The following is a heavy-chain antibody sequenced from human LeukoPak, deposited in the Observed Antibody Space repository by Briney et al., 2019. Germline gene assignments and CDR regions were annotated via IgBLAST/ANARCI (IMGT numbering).Heavy chain of an antibody. CDR3: ARWTYDFWSGYYVFDY. CDR2: IYYSGST. D-gene: IGHD3-3*01. V-gene: IGHV4-59*08. CDR1: GGSISSYY. Sequence: SETLSLTCTVSGGSISSYYWSWIRQPPGKGLEWIGYIYYSGSTNYNPSLKSRVTISVDTSKNQFSLKLSSVTAADTAVYYCARWTYDFWSGYYVFDYWGQGTLVTVSS. J-gene: IGHJ4*02.